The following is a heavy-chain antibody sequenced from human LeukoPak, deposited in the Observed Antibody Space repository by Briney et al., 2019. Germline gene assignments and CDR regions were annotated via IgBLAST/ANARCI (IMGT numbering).Heavy chain of an antibody. CDR1: GFTFSSYG. V-gene: IGHV3-30*02. CDR2: IRYGGSNK. CDR3: AKDGSGWFTWDAFDI. Sequence: GGSLRLSCAASGFTFSSYGMHWVRQAPGKGLEWVAFIRYGGSNKYYADSVKGRFTISRDNSKNTLYLQMNSLRAEDTAVYYCAKDGSGWFTWDAFDIWGQGTMVTVSS. D-gene: IGHD6-19*01. J-gene: IGHJ3*02.